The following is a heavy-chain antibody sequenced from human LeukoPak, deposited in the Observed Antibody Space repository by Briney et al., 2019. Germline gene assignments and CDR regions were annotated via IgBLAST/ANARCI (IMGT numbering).Heavy chain of an antibody. V-gene: IGHV7-4-1*02. D-gene: IGHD3-16*02. CDR1: GYTFTSYG. CDR2: IHPSTGNP. CDR3: ARAYQRLGYLSLPDY. Sequence: ASVKVSCKAYGYTFTSYGISWVRQAPGQGLEWMGWIHPSTGNPTYAQGFTGRFVFSLDTSVSTTYLQISSLKAEDTAVYYCARAYQRLGYLSLPDYWGQGTLVTVSS. J-gene: IGHJ4*02.